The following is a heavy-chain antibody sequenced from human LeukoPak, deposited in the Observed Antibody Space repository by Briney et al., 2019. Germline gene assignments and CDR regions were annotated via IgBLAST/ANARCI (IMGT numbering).Heavy chain of an antibody. CDR3: ARHGIWSSYYYGSGSYVGFDY. D-gene: IGHD3-10*01. J-gene: IGHJ4*02. CDR2: IYYSGST. V-gene: IGHV4-38-2*02. CDR1: GYSISSGYY. Sequence: SETLSLTCTVSGYSISSGYYWGWIRQPPGKGLEWIGSIYYSGSTYYNPSLKSRVTISVDTSKNQFSLKLSSVTAADTAVYYCARHGIWSSYYYGSGSYVGFDYWGQGTLVTVSS.